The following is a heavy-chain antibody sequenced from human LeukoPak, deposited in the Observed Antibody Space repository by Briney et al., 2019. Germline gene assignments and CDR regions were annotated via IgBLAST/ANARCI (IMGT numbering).Heavy chain of an antibody. CDR2: FSGGGVRT. CDR1: GSTLRTNA. CDR3: ANKVGPDGPYYYYGMDV. V-gene: IGHV3-23*01. J-gene: IGHJ6*02. Sequence: PGGPLRPPCTALGSTLRTNAMSWVRRAPGKGLGGGSAFSGGGVRTYYADPVKARSPIPRENSKTTLYLQMNSLRAEDTAVYYCANKVGPDGPYYYYGMDVWGQGTTVTVSS. D-gene: IGHD5-24*01.